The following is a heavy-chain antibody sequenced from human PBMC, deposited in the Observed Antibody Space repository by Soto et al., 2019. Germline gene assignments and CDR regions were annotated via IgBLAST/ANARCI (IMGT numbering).Heavy chain of an antibody. J-gene: IGHJ5*01. Sequence: PGESLKISCKGSGYTFTSYWIGWVRQMPGKGLEWMGSIYPGDSDTRYSPSFQGQVTISADKSISTAYLQWSSLEASDTAMYYCARSSIAAARYIDSWGQGTLVTVSS. D-gene: IGHD6-13*01. CDR1: GYTFTSYW. CDR2: IYPGDSDT. V-gene: IGHV5-51*01. CDR3: ARSSIAAARYIDS.